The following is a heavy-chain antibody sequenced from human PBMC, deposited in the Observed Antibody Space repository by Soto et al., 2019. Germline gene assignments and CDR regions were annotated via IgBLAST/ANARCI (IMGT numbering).Heavy chain of an antibody. J-gene: IGHJ4*02. V-gene: IGHV3-48*02. CDR3: ARGGAARPDY. Sequence: EVQLVNSGGGLVQPGGSLRLSCVASGFTFSSYGMNWVRQAPGKGLEWVWYISSGPVTTNYADSVKGRFTISRDNAKSSLYLQLNSLRDDDTAVYYCARGGAARPDYWGQGTLVIVSS. CDR2: ISSGPVTT. D-gene: IGHD2-15*01. CDR1: GFTFSSYG.